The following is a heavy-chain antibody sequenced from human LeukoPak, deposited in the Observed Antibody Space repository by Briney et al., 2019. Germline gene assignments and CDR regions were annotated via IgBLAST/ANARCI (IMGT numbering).Heavy chain of an antibody. CDR3: ARGVRYFDWSLDY. CDR2: IYYSGST. CDR1: GGSISSGDYY. D-gene: IGHD3-9*01. V-gene: IGHV4-30-4*01. Sequence: MTSKTLSLTCTVSGGSISSGDYYWSWIRQPPGKGLEWIGYIYYSGSTYYNPSLKSRVTISVDTSKNQFSLKLSSVTAADTAVYYCARGVRYFDWSLDYWGQGTLVTVSS. J-gene: IGHJ4*02.